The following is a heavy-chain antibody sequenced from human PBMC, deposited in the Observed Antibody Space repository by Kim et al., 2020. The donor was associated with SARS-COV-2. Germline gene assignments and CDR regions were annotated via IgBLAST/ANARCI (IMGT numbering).Heavy chain of an antibody. Sequence: LGDSVNGRFTMSRDNAKNSLYPQMSSLRTEDTAIYYCAALDTVQVPGGIWGQGTLVTVSS. V-gene: IGHV3-7*01. CDR3: AALDTVQVPGGI. J-gene: IGHJ4*02. D-gene: IGHD3-10*01.